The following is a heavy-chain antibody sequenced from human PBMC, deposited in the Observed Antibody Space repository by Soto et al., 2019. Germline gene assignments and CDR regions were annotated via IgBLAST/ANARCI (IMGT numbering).Heavy chain of an antibody. CDR2: MHTYGGST. D-gene: IGHD3-22*01. V-gene: IGHV1-46*01. Sequence: ASVKVSCKASGFTFTSFYVHWVRQAPGQGPEWMGIMHTYGGSTGYAQKFQGRVTLTRDTSTRTDYMELSSLRSDDTAVYYCAILYYYDSGDYYSNYQYYGMDVWGQGTTVTVSS. J-gene: IGHJ6*02. CDR3: AILYYYDSGDYYSNYQYYGMDV. CDR1: GFTFTSFY.